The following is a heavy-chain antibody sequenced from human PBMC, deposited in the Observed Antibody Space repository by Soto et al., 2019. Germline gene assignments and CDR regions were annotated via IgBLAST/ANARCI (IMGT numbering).Heavy chain of an antibody. Sequence: SETLSLTCAVSSGSISSSNWWSWVRQPPGKGLEWIGEIYHSGSTNYNPSLKSRVTISVDKSKNQFSLKLSSVTAADTAVYYCARVSPCYDFWSGYFGAFDIWGQGTMVTVSS. D-gene: IGHD3-3*01. CDR3: ARVSPCYDFWSGYFGAFDI. CDR2: IYHSGST. J-gene: IGHJ3*02. V-gene: IGHV4-4*02. CDR1: SGSISSSNW.